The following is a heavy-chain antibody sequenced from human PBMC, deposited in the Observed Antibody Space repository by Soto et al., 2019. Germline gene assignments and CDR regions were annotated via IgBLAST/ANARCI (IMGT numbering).Heavy chain of an antibody. V-gene: IGHV4-39*01. Sequence: SGTLSLTCLLSGHSLSSSSYYLGWLRQPPGKGLEWIVSIYYSGRTYYNPSFKSRVTISIDTSKNQFSLKLSSVTATDTAVYYWARQRTTVVTQAYFDHWGQGALVTVS. CDR1: GHSLSSSSYY. J-gene: IGHJ4*02. D-gene: IGHD2-21*02. CDR3: ARQRTTVVTQAYFDH. CDR2: IYYSGRT.